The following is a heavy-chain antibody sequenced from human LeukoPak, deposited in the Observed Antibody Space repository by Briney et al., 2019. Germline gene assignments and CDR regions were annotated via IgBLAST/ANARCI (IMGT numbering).Heavy chain of an antibody. D-gene: IGHD5-24*01. V-gene: IGHV3-74*01. CDR1: GFTFSNYW. CDR3: ARDGRLDGYNGIVDN. Sequence: GGSLRLSCAASGFTFSNYWMHWVRQAPGKGLVWVSSIKSNGRTTSYADSVKGRFTISRDNAKSTLYLRMNSLRVEDTAVYYCARDGRLDGYNGIVDNWGQGTLVTVSS. J-gene: IGHJ4*02. CDR2: IKSNGRTT.